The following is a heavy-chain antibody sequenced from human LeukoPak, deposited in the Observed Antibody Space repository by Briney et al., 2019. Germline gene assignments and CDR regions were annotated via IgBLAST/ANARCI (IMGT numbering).Heavy chain of an antibody. J-gene: IGHJ4*02. CDR2: IYYSGST. D-gene: IGHD3-10*01. V-gene: IGHV4-59*08. Sequence: SETLSLTCTVSGGSISSYYWSWIRQPPGKGLEWIGYIYYSGSTNYNPSLKSRVTISVDTSKNQFSLKLSSVTAADTVVYYCARAGGSGKYFDYWGQGTLVTVSS. CDR3: ARAGGSGKYFDY. CDR1: GGSISSYY.